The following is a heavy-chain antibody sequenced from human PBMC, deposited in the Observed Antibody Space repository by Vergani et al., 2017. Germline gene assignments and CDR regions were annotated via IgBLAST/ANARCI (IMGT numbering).Heavy chain of an antibody. J-gene: IGHJ4*02. V-gene: IGHV3-30-3*01. CDR3: VRYRGRCAGCRCYTEACYY. D-gene: IGHD2-2*02. CDR1: GFALNRHA. CDR2: ISFDGTNE. Sequence: QVQLVESGGGVVQPGTSLRLSCVVSGFALNRHAMYWVRQAPGKGLEWVVGISFDGTNEYYPDLVKGRFTISRDIAKNTLYLQVRSLRLEDTGVYHCVRYRGRCAGCRCYTEACYYCGQGTPVTVSS.